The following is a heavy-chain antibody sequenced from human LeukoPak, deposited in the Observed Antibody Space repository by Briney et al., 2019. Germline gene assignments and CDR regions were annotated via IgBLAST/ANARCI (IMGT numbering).Heavy chain of an antibody. V-gene: IGHV7-4-1*02. CDR3: ARECIAVAGPCHWFDP. Sequence: ASVKVSCKASGYTFTSYAMNWVRQAPGQGLEWMGWINTNTGNPTYAQGFTGRFVFSLDTSVSTAYLQISSLKAEDTAVYYCARECIAVAGPCHWFDPWGQGTLVTVSS. D-gene: IGHD6-19*01. J-gene: IGHJ5*02. CDR1: GYTFTSYA. CDR2: INTNTGNP.